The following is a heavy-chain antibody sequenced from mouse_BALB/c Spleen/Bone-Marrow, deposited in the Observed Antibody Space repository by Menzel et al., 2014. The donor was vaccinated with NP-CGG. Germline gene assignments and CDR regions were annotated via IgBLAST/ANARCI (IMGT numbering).Heavy chain of an antibody. CDR1: GYTFTSYV. Sequence: VQLKQSGPELVKPGASVKMSCKASGYTFTSYVMHWVKQEPGQGLEWIGYINPYNDGTKYNEKFKGKATLTSDKSSSTAYMELSSLTSEDSAVYYCARSGRYDGFAYWGQGTLVTVSA. V-gene: IGHV1-14*01. CDR2: INPYNDGT. CDR3: ARSGRYDGFAY. J-gene: IGHJ3*01. D-gene: IGHD2-14*01.